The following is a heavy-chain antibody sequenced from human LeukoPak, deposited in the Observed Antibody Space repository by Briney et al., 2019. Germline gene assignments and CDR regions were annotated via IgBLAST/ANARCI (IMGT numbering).Heavy chain of an antibody. V-gene: IGHV3-23*01. J-gene: IGHJ4*02. CDR3: AKVSCSGGSCFTDYFDY. CDR2: ISGSGGST. CDR1: GFTFSSYA. Sequence: GGSLRLSCAASGFTFSSYAMSWVRQAPGEGLEWVSAISGSGGSTYYADSVQGRFTISRDTSKNTLYLQMNSLRAEDTAVYYCAKVSCSGGSCFTDYFDYWGQGTLVTVSS. D-gene: IGHD2-15*01.